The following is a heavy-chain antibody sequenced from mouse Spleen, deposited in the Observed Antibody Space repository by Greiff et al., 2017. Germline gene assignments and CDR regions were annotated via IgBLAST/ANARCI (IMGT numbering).Heavy chain of an antibody. J-gene: IGHJ4*01. CDR3: ARGVNTLVVPFDF. CDR1: GYTLTDYN. D-gene: IGHD5-1-1*01. Sequence: VQLQQSGPEMVKPGASVKMSCKVSGYTLTDYNMPWVKQSHGKSLEWIGNINPNSGDFNYNMNFKGTATFPVNNSSSTAYMECRSVTSDDSAFYYCARGVNTLVVPFDFWGQGTSGTVPS. V-gene: IGHV1-22*01. CDR2: INPNSGDF.